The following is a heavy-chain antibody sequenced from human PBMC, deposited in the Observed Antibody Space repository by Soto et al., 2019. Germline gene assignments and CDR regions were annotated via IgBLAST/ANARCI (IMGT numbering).Heavy chain of an antibody. Sequence: EVQLLESGGGLVQPGGSLRLSCAASGFTFNSYAMSWVRQAPGKGLEWVSAISGSGGSTYYADSVKGRFTISRDNSKKTLYLQMNSLRAEYTAVYYCAKGGPYYYDSSGYYDYWGQGTLVTVSS. CDR3: AKGGPYYYDSSGYYDY. D-gene: IGHD3-22*01. J-gene: IGHJ4*02. V-gene: IGHV3-23*01. CDR2: ISGSGGST. CDR1: GFTFNSYA.